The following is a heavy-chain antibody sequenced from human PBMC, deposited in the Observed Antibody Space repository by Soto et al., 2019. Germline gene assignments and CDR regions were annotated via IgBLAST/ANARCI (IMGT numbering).Heavy chain of an antibody. CDR3: ARDRSGRYYDSSGYRPGFDP. CDR2: IYYSGST. CDR1: VCSIISFFYY. J-gene: IGHJ5*02. V-gene: IGHV4-31*03. D-gene: IGHD3-22*01. Sequence: SDTLSLTCTFSVCSIISFFYYLSFIRQHPWNGLDWIVYIYYSGSTYYNPSLKIRVTISLDTSKNQFSLKLSSVTAADTAVYYCARDRSGRYYDSSGYRPGFDPWGQGTLVTVSS.